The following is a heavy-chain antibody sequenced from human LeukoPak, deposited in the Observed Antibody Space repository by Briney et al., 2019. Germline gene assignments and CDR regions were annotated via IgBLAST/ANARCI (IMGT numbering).Heavy chain of an antibody. V-gene: IGHV3-30*02. J-gene: IGHJ5*02. Sequence: GGSLRLSCAASGFTFSSYGMHWVRQAPGKGLEWVAFIRYDGSNKYYADSVKGRFTISRDNSKNTLYLQMNSLRAEDTAVYYCAKSFYSIAVAGTDWFDPWGQGTLVTVSS. CDR3: AKSFYSIAVAGTDWFDP. CDR2: IRYDGSNK. D-gene: IGHD6-19*01. CDR1: GFTFSSYG.